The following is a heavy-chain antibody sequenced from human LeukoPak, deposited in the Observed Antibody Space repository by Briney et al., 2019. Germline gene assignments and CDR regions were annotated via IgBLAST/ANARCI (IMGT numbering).Heavy chain of an antibody. Sequence: SKTLSLTCAVYGGSFSGYYWSWIRQPPGKGLEWIGEINHSGSTNYNPSLKSRVTISVDTSKNQFSLKLSSVTAADTAVYYCARVPILRYFDWSTYYYYMDVWGKGTTVTVSS. V-gene: IGHV4-34*01. J-gene: IGHJ6*03. D-gene: IGHD3-9*01. CDR3: ARVPILRYFDWSTYYYYMDV. CDR1: GGSFSGYY. CDR2: INHSGST.